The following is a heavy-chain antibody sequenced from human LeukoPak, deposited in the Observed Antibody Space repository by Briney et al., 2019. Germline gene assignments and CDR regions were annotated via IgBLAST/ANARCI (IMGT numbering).Heavy chain of an antibody. Sequence: ASVKVSCKASGYTFTGYYMHWVRQAPGQGLEWMGWINPNSGGTNYAQKFQGRVTMTTDTSTTTAYMELRSLTSDDTAVYFCARVQIAGGWQYYDSGSRDFWGQGTLVTVSS. CDR1: GYTFTGYY. V-gene: IGHV1-2*02. D-gene: IGHD3-10*01. CDR2: INPNSGGT. CDR3: ARVQIAGGWQYYDSGSRDF. J-gene: IGHJ4*02.